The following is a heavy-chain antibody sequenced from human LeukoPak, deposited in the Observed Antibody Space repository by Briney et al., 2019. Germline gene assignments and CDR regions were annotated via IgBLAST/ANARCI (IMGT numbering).Heavy chain of an antibody. CDR3: ARGAVTTLFDY. V-gene: IGHV1-3*01. CDR2: INAGNGNT. Sequence: ASVKVSCKASGYTFTSYAMHWVRQAPGQRLEWMGWINAGNGNTKYSQKFQGRVTVTRDTSASTAYMELSSLRSEDTAVYYCARGAVTTLFDYWGQGTLVTVSS. CDR1: GYTFTSYA. D-gene: IGHD4-11*01. J-gene: IGHJ4*02.